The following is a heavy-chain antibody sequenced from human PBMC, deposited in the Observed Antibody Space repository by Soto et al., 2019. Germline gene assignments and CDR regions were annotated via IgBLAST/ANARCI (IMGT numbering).Heavy chain of an antibody. D-gene: IGHD5-12*01. CDR2: INPNGGAT. CDR1: GDSFNDYY. J-gene: IGHJ6*03. CDR3: ARESGGATATLDYYYFYMDV. V-gene: IGHV1-2*02. Sequence: ASVKVSCKTSGDSFNDYYIHWVRQAPGQGLEWMGWINPNGGATKYAQKFQGRVAVTRDTSIRTVYMELSSLRSDDTAVYYCARESGGATATLDYYYFYMDVWGKGTTVTVSS.